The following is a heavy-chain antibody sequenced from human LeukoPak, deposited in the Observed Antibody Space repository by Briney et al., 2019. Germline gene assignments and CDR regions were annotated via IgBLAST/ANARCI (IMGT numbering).Heavy chain of an antibody. V-gene: IGHV3-21*01. CDR3: ASSRYDILTGSPPRY. CDR2: ISSSSSYI. D-gene: IGHD3-9*01. J-gene: IGHJ4*02. CDR1: GFTFSSYA. Sequence: PGGSLRLSCAASGFTFSSYAMNWVRQAPGKGLEWVSSISSSSSYIYYADSVKGRFTISRDNAKNSLYLQMNSLRAEDTAVYYCASSRYDILTGSPPRYWGQGTLVTVSS.